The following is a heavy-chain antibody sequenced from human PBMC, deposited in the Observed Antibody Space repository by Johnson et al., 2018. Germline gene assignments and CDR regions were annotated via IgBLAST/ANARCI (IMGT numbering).Heavy chain of an antibody. D-gene: IGHD4-17*01. CDR2: IYSAGHT. CDR3: ARDVATVTTKGYYYYYYMDV. J-gene: IGHJ6*03. V-gene: IGHV3-66*02. Sequence: VQLVESGGGLVQPGGSXRLSCAASGFTVSANYMSWVRQAPGKGLQWVSVIYSAGHTYYADSVKGRFTISRDNSKNTLYLQMNSLRAEDTAVYYCARDVATVTTKGYYYYYYMDVWGKGTTVTVSS. CDR1: GFTVSANY.